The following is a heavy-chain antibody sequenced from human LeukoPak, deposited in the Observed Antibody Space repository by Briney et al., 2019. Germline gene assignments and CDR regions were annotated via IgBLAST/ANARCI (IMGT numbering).Heavy chain of an antibody. CDR2: INPNSGGT. CDR3: AVTYYYGSGSYYLDY. CDR1: GYTFTGYY. J-gene: IGHJ4*02. V-gene: IGHV1-2*02. D-gene: IGHD3-10*01. Sequence: ASVKVSCKASGYTFTGYYMHWVRQAPGQGLEWMGWINPNSGGTNYAQKFQGRVTMTRDTSISTAYMELSRLRSDDTAVYYCAVTYYYGSGSYYLDYWGQGTLVTVSS.